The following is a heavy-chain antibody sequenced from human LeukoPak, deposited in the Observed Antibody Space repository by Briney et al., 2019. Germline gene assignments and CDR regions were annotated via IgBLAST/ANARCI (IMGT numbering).Heavy chain of an antibody. V-gene: IGHV5-51*01. Sequence: GESLKISCKGSGYSFTSYWIGWVRQMPGKGLEWMGIIYPGDSDTRYSPSFQGQVTISADKSISTAYLQWSSLKASDTAMYYCARLQDTAMAPAYYYYGMDVWGQRTTVTVSS. CDR2: IYPGDSDT. CDR3: ARLQDTAMAPAYYYYGMDV. J-gene: IGHJ6*02. CDR1: GYSFTSYW. D-gene: IGHD5-18*01.